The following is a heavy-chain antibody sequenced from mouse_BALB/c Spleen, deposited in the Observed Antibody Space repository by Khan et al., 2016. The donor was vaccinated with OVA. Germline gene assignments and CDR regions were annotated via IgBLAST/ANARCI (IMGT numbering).Heavy chain of an antibody. J-gene: IGHJ4*01. CDR1: GFTFTNYG. CDR3: ARVGYNGTMDC. D-gene: IGHD2-14*01. V-gene: IGHV9-3-1*01. Sequence: QIQLLQSGPKLKKPGETVQISCKASGFTFTNYGMNWVTQAPGNGLKWMGWIHTYTGEPTFAADFKGLFAFSFASSASTAYLQINSLKNEDTATYFCARVGYNGTMDCWGQGTSVTVSS. CDR2: IHTYTGEP.